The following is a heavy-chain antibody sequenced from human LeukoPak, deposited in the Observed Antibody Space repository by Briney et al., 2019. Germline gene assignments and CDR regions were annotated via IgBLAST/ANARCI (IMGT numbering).Heavy chain of an antibody. D-gene: IGHD4/OR15-4a*01. V-gene: IGHV4-59*11. J-gene: IGHJ3*01. CDR1: GGSMTNLY. CDR3: ARVANDFGGYGAFDF. CDR2: IYYSGGS. Sequence: SETLSLTCTVSGGSMTNLYWIWIRQPPGKGLEWIGLIYYSGGSDSNPSLKSRVTLSVDTSKNQFSLKLNSVTAADTALYYCARVANDFGGYGAFDFWGQGTMVTVSS.